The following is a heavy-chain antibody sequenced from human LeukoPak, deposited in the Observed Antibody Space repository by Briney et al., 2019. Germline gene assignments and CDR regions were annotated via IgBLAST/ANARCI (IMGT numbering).Heavy chain of an antibody. J-gene: IGHJ4*02. CDR2: ISAYNGNT. D-gene: IGHD6-19*01. Sequence: ASVKVSCKASGYTFTSYGISWVRQAPGQGLEWMGWISAYNGNTNYAQKLQGRVTMTTDTSTSTAYMEPRSLRSDDTAVYYCARDMNSSGFGLSYFDYWGQGTLVTVSS. V-gene: IGHV1-18*01. CDR3: ARDMNSSGFGLSYFDY. CDR1: GYTFTSYG.